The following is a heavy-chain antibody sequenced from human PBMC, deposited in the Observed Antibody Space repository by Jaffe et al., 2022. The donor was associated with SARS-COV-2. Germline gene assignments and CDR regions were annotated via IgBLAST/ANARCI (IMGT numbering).Heavy chain of an antibody. J-gene: IGHJ5*02. Sequence: QVQLVESGGGVVQPGRSLRLSCVASGFTFNNYGMHWVRQAPGKGLEWVAVIWFDGSDKYYADSVKGRFTISRDNSNNTLYLQMNSLRVEDTAVYYCARERVATTLSRWFDPWGQGTLVTVSS. V-gene: IGHV3-33*01. D-gene: IGHD5-12*01. CDR3: ARERVATTLSRWFDP. CDR1: GFTFNNYG. CDR2: IWFDGSDK.